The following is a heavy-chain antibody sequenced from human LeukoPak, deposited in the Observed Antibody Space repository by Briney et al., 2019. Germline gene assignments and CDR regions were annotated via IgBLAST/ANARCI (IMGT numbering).Heavy chain of an antibody. Sequence: SQTLSLTCAISGDSVSSDSVGWNWIRQSPSRGLEWLGRTYYRSKWFNDYAVSVKSRITINPDTSKNQFSLQLNSVTLEDTAIYYCARDGLLDSSGWYVSGGHNWFDPWGQGTLVTVSS. J-gene: IGHJ5*02. CDR1: GDSVSSDSVG. V-gene: IGHV6-1*01. D-gene: IGHD6-19*01. CDR2: TYYRSKWFN. CDR3: ARDGLLDSSGWYVSGGHNWFDP.